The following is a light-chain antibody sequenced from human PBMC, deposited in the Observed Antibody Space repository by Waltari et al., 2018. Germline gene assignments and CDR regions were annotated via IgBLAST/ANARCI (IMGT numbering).Light chain of an antibody. V-gene: IGLV2-11*01. CDR2: DVG. CDR3: CSYAGSYFLV. J-gene: IGLJ3*02. Sequence: QSALTQPHSVSGSPGQSVTISCTGTSSDVGAYNYVSWYQQHPGKAPRLMIYDVGKRPSGVPDRFSGSKSRHTASLTISGLPAEDEAYYFCCSYAGSYFLVFGGGTQVTVL. CDR1: SSDVGAYNY.